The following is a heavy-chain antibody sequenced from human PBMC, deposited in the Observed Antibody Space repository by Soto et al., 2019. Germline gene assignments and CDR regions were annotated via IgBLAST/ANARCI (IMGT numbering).Heavy chain of an antibody. CDR2: ISFSSRTV. CDR1: GFTFNTYG. J-gene: IGHJ5*02. D-gene: IGHD1-26*01. V-gene: IGHV3-48*02. Sequence: EVQLVESGGGLVQPGGSLRLSCAASGFTFNTYGMKWVRQAPGKGLEWVSYISFSSRTVYYADSVKGRFTISRDNAKKPLYLQMNSLRDEDTAVYYCARDQQWEQPHWCAPWGQGTLVTVSS. CDR3: ARDQQWEQPHWCAP.